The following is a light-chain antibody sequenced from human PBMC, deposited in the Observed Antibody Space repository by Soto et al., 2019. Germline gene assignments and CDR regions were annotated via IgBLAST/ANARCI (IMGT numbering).Light chain of an antibody. Sequence: EIVLTQSPSTLSSSPGERATLSCRASQSVSSYLAWYQQKPGKAPKLLIYDASNRATGVPSRFSGSGSGTDFTLTISSLQPQDFAVYYCQQRSNRPLTFGGGTKVEIK. CDR1: QSVSSY. V-gene: IGKV3-11*01. CDR2: DAS. J-gene: IGKJ4*01. CDR3: QQRSNRPLT.